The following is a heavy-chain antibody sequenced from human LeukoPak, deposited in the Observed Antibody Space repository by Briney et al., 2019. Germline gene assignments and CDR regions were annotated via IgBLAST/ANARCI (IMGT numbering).Heavy chain of an antibody. D-gene: IGHD1-20*01. CDR2: ISYDGSNK. V-gene: IGHV3-30*18. CDR1: GFTFSSYG. Sequence: GGSLRLSCAASGFTFSSYGMPWVRQAPGKGLEWVAVISYDGSNKYYADSVKGRFTISRDNSKNTLYLQMNSLRAEDTAVYYCAKVQFLYNWNSSGMDVWGQGTTVTVSS. J-gene: IGHJ6*02. CDR3: AKVQFLYNWNSSGMDV.